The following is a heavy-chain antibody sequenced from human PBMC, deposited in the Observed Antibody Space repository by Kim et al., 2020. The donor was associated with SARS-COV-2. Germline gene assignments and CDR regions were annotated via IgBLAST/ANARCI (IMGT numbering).Heavy chain of an antibody. CDR2: INHSGST. CDR1: GGSFSGYY. D-gene: IGHD3-10*01. Sequence: SETLSLTCAVYGGSFSGYYWSWIRQPPGKGLEWIGEINHSGSTNYNPSLKSRVTISVDTSKNQFSLKLSSVTAADTAVYYCARLITHPHFYYYGSGSPDYGMDVWGQGTTVTVSS. CDR3: ARLITHPHFYYYGSGSPDYGMDV. J-gene: IGHJ6*02. V-gene: IGHV4-34*01.